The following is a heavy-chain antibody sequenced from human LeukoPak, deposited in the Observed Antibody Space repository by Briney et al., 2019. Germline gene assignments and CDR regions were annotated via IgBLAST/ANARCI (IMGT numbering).Heavy chain of an antibody. V-gene: IGHV3-66*02. CDR1: GFNVSSNY. J-gene: IGHJ4*02. CDR3: VTSTGQQFIPYDY. Sequence: GSLRLSCAASGFNVSSNYMTWIRQAPGKGLEWVSLIYGADAAYYAESVRGRFMISRDNLKNTLFLQMNSLRVEDTAVYYCVTSTGQQFIPYDYWGQGTHVTVSS. CDR2: IYGADAA. D-gene: IGHD6-13*01.